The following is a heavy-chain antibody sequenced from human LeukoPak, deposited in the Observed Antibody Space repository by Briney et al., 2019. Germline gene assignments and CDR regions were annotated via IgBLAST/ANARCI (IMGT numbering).Heavy chain of an antibody. CDR3: ARGGVWFGELSMSGAFDI. V-gene: IGHV3-30*04. CDR2: ISYDGSNK. Sequence: PGGSLRLSCAASGFTFSSYAMHWVRQGRGKGLEGVAVISYDGSNKYYADSVKGRFTISRDNSKNTLYLQMNSLRAEDTAVYYCARGGVWFGELSMSGAFDIWGQGTMVTVSS. D-gene: IGHD3-10*01. J-gene: IGHJ3*02. CDR1: GFTFSSYA.